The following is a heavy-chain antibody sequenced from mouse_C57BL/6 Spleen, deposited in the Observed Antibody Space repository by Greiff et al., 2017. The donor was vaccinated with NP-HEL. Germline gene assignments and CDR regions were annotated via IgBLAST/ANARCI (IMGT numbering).Heavy chain of an antibody. J-gene: IGHJ3*01. CDR1: GFTFSDYG. CDR2: ISSGSSTI. Sequence: DVKLVESGGGLVKPGGSLKLSCAASGFTFSDYGMHWVRQAPEKGLEWVAYISSGSSTIYYADTVKGRFTISRDNAKNTLFLQMTSLRSEDTAMYYCASGRYYGSSPFAYWGQGTLVTVSA. D-gene: IGHD1-1*01. CDR3: ASGRYYGSSPFAY. V-gene: IGHV5-17*01.